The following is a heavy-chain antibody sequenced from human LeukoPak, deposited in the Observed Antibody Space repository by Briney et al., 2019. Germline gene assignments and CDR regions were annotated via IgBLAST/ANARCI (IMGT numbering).Heavy chain of an antibody. CDR1: GFTFSSYA. D-gene: IGHD3-3*01. V-gene: IGHV3-23*01. Sequence: PGGSLRLSCAASGFTFSSYAMSWVRQAPGKGLEWVSAISGSGGSTYYADSVKGRFTISRDNAKNSLYLQMNSLRAEDTAVYYCAREGFLEWLMDVWGKGTTVTVSS. CDR2: ISGSGGST. J-gene: IGHJ6*04. CDR3: AREGFLEWLMDV.